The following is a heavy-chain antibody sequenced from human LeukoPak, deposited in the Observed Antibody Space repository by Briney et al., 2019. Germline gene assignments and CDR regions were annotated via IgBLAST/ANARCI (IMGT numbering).Heavy chain of an antibody. CDR2: IKQDGGQI. J-gene: IGHJ4*02. V-gene: IGHV3-7*01. D-gene: IGHD4-17*01. CDR3: ARLGARQMLEY. Sequence: EGSLRLSCAASEFTFSSYWMSWVRQAPGKGLEWVANIKQDGGQIYYLESVKGRFTVSRDNAKNSLYLQMNSLRAEDTAVYYCARLGARQMLEYWGQGTLVTVSS. CDR1: EFTFSSYW.